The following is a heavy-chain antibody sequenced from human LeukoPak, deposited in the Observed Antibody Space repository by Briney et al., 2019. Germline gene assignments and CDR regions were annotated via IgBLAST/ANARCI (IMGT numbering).Heavy chain of an antibody. CDR1: GFPFSSYD. CDR2: IIYAGSTN. J-gene: IGHJ4*02. D-gene: IGHD3-10*01. Sequence: GGSLTLSCPASGFPFSSYDMQRVHQTHAQSLERAALIIYAGSTNFYAESVKGRFTISRDHSKNTMNVQMDSLRVEDTAVYYCARDQVGAGGDYWGQGTQVTVSS. CDR3: ARDQVGAGGDY. V-gene: IGHV3-33*01.